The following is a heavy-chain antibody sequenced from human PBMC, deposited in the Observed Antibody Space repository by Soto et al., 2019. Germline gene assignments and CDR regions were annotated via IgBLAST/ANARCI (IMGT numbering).Heavy chain of an antibody. V-gene: IGHV5-51*01. CDR1: GYSFTSDW. D-gene: IGHD5-12*01. CDR3: VRTVIVATPRPWFDT. J-gene: IGHJ5*01. CDR2: IYPRDSDT. Sequence: GESLKISCKASGYSFTSDWIGWVRQMPGRGLEWMGIIYPRDSDTRYSPSFEGHVTISADKSISTAYLQWSSLKASDSAMYYCVRTVIVATPRPWFDTWGQGTLVTVSS.